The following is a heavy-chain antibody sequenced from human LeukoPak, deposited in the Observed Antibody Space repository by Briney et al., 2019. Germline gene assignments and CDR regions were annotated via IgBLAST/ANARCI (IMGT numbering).Heavy chain of an antibody. CDR1: GGTFSSYA. D-gene: IGHD6-13*01. Sequence: ASVKVSCKASGGTFSSYAISWVRQAPGQGLEWMGGIIPIFGTANYAQKFQGRVTITTDESTSTAYMELSSLRSEDTAVYYCARVPRIAAAGTWVGHFDYWGQGTLVTVSS. J-gene: IGHJ4*02. CDR2: IIPIFGTA. V-gene: IGHV1-69*05. CDR3: ARVPRIAAAGTWVGHFDY.